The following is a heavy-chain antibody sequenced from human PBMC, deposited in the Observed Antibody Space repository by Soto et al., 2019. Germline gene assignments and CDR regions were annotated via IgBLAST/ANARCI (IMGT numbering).Heavy chain of an antibody. D-gene: IGHD4-17*01. J-gene: IGHJ6*02. CDR2: IGTASDT. CDR1: GFNLSAYD. Sequence: EVQLVESGGGLVQPGGCLRLSCAPSGFNLSAYDMHWVRQTPGGGLEWVSTIGTASDTYYPGSVRGRVTISRDNGKNSLYLQINSLTAEDSAVYYCARGAYGDYTPRYGMDVWGQGTTVTVSS. V-gene: IGHV3-13*01. CDR3: ARGAYGDYTPRYGMDV.